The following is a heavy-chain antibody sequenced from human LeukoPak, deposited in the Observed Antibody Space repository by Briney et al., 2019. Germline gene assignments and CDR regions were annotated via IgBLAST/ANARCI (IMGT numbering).Heavy chain of an antibody. CDR3: ARNRYYYGSGNYGVPNWFDP. CDR1: SGSIFSSNW. V-gene: IGHV4-4*02. J-gene: IGHJ5*02. CDR2: IFHSGST. D-gene: IGHD3-10*01. Sequence: PSETLSLTCTVSSGSIFSSNWWSWVRQPPGKGLEWIGQIFHSGSTSYSPSLKSRVTISVDTSKNQFSLKLNSVTAADTAVYYCARNRYYYGSGNYGVPNWFDPWGQGTLVTVSS.